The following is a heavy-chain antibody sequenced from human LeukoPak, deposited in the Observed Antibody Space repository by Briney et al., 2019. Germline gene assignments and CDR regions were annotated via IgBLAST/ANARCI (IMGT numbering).Heavy chain of an antibody. CDR3: ARDRRSSSGYFQH. CDR2: ISYDGSNK. Sequence: GGSLRLSCAASGFTFSSYAMHWVRQAPGKGLEWVAVISYDGSNKYYADSVKGRFTISRDNSKNTLYLQMNSLRAEDTAVYYCARDRRSSSGYFQHWGQGTLVTVSS. CDR1: GFTFSSYA. D-gene: IGHD6-6*01. J-gene: IGHJ1*01. V-gene: IGHV3-30*04.